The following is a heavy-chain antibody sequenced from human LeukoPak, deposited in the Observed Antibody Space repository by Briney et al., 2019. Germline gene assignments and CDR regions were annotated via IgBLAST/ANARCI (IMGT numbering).Heavy chain of an antibody. J-gene: IGHJ4*02. CDR3: ARPRGCGSSRCNNFDY. CDR1: GFIFRDFS. Sequence: GGSLRLSCSVSGFIFRDFSMSWVRQAPGRGLEWVAKMNEYGSEIFYVDSVKGRFTISRDNGKNSLYLQMNRLRAEDTAVYYCARPRGCGSSRCNNFDYWGQGTLVTVSS. CDR2: MNEYGSEI. V-gene: IGHV3-7*01. D-gene: IGHD2-2*01.